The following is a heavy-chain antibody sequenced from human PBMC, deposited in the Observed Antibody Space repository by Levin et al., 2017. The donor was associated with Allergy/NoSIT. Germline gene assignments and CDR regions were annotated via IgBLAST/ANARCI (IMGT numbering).Heavy chain of an antibody. J-gene: IGHJ4*02. D-gene: IGHD1-1*01. CDR2: IYHSGST. Sequence: SETLSLTCAVSGGSISSGGYSWSWIRQPPGKGLEWIGYIYHSGSTYYNPSLKSRVTISVDRSKNQFSLKLSSVTAADTAVYYCARVRPSNSMYYFDYWGQGTLVTVSS. V-gene: IGHV4-30-2*01. CDR3: ARVRPSNSMYYFDY. CDR1: GGSISSGGYS.